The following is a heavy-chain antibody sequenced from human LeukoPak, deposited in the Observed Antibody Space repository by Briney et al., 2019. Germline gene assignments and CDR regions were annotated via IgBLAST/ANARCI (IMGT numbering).Heavy chain of an antibody. CDR2: IKEDGSEK. V-gene: IGHV3-7*01. D-gene: IGHD6-6*01. J-gene: IGHJ4*02. Sequence: GGSLRLSCAASGFTFSDYLMTWVRQAPGKGREWVANIKEDGSEKYYVDSVKGRFTISRDNAKNSLYLQMNSLRAEDTALYHCARDGSSRPSEYWGQGTLVTVSS. CDR1: GFTFSDYL. CDR3: ARDGSSRPSEY.